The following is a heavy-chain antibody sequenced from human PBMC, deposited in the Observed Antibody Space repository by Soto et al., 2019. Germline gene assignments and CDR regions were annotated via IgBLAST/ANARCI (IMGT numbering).Heavy chain of an antibody. CDR3: ARGRRVLLWFGYRRRGGSRYYFDY. Sequence: QVQLVQSGAEVKKPGASVKVSCKASGYTFTSYDINWVRQATGQGLEWMGWMNPNSGNTGYAQKFQGRVTMTRNTTISTACMELSRLRSEDTAGYYCARGRRVLLWFGYRRRGGSRYYFDYWAQGTLVTVSS. CDR2: MNPNSGNT. V-gene: IGHV1-8*01. CDR1: GYTFTSYD. D-gene: IGHD3-10*01. J-gene: IGHJ4*02.